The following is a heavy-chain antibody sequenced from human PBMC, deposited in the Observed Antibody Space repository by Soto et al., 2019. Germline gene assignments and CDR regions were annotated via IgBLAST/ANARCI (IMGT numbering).Heavy chain of an antibody. Sequence: GGSLRLSCAASGFTFSSYSMNWVRQAPGKGLEWVSSISSSSSYIYYADSVKGRFTISRDNAKNSLYLQMNSLRAEDTAVYYCARDQYYDFWSGYYNSNNWFDPWGQGTLVTVSS. D-gene: IGHD3-3*01. J-gene: IGHJ5*02. CDR1: GFTFSSYS. V-gene: IGHV3-21*01. CDR3: ARDQYYDFWSGYYNSNNWFDP. CDR2: ISSSSSYI.